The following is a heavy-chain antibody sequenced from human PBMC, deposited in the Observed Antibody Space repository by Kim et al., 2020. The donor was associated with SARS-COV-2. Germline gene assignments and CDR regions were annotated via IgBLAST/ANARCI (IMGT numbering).Heavy chain of an antibody. CDR3: ANSPSALPPHF. V-gene: IGHV3-23*01. J-gene: IGHJ1*01. CDR2: IRATTGTP. CDR1: GFTFSSFA. Sequence: GGSLRLSCVASGFTFSSFAMNWVRQAPGKGPEWVSGIRATTGTPNHPDSVTGRFTSSRNNSQNTMSLQLNILTAEDQAVYSCANSPSALPPHF.